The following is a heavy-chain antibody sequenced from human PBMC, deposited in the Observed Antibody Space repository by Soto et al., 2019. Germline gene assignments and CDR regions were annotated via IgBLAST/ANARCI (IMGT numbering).Heavy chain of an antibody. CDR2: ISGSGGST. D-gene: IGHD6-6*01. Sequence: GGSLSLSCAASGFPFSSYAMSWVRQAPGKGLEWVSAISGSGGSTYYADSVKGRFTISRDNSKNTLYLQMNSLRAEDTAVYYCAKPTEPEAAREFDYWGQGTLVTVSS. CDR3: AKPTEPEAAREFDY. CDR1: GFPFSSYA. J-gene: IGHJ4*02. V-gene: IGHV3-23*01.